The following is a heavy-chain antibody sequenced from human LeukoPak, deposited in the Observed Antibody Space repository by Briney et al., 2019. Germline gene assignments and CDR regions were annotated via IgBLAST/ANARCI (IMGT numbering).Heavy chain of an antibody. J-gene: IGHJ4*02. CDR2: VYSGGST. Sequence: GGSLRLSCAASGFTVSSNYMSWVRQAPGKGLEWVSVVYSGGSTYYADSVKGRFTISRDNSKNTLYLQMNSLRAEDTAVYYCARRLTVAHFDYWGQGTLVTVSS. CDR1: GFTVSSNY. D-gene: IGHD4-23*01. V-gene: IGHV3-53*01. CDR3: ARRLTVAHFDY.